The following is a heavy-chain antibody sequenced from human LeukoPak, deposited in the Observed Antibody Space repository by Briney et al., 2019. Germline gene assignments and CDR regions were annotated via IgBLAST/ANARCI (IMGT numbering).Heavy chain of an antibody. V-gene: IGHV1-69*01. CDR2: IIPIFGTA. CDR1: GGSFSNYV. J-gene: IGHJ3*02. CDR3: ARDNVLRSADAFDI. D-gene: IGHD3-3*01. Sequence: ASVKVSCKASGGSFSNYVITWVRQAPGQGLEWMGGIIPIFGTANYAQKFQGRVTITADESTSTAYMELSSLRSEDTAVYYCARDNVLRSADAFDIWGQGTMVTVSS.